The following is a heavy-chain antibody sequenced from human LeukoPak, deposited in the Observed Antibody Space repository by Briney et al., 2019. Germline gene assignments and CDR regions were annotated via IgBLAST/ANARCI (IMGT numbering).Heavy chain of an antibody. V-gene: IGHV3-21*01. CDR2: ISSSSNYI. D-gene: IGHD3-10*01. CDR1: GFTFSSYS. CDR3: ARGDLFGI. J-gene: IGHJ3*02. Sequence: GGSLRLSCAASGFTFSSYSVNWVRQAPGKGLGWVSSISSSSNYIYYADSVKGRFTISRDNAKNSLYLQMNSLRAEDTAVYYCARGDLFGIWGQGTMVTVSS.